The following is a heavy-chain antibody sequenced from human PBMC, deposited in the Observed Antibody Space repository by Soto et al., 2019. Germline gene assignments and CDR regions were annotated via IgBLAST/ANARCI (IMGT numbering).Heavy chain of an antibody. CDR2: ISTSSSFI. D-gene: IGHD6-13*01. Sequence: PGGSLRLSCAASGLTFSSYRMSWVRQAPGKGLEWVSSISTSSSFIYYADSVKGRFTISRDNAKNSLYLQMNSLRVEDTAVYYCARDKESWYPPPFDYWGQGTLVTVSS. V-gene: IGHV3-21*01. CDR3: ARDKESWYPPPFDY. CDR1: GLTFSSYR. J-gene: IGHJ4*02.